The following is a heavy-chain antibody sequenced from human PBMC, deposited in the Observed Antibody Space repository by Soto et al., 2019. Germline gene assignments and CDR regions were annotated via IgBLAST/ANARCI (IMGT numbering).Heavy chain of an antibody. CDR3: ARDPDYYYGPGAFDI. D-gene: IGHD3-10*01. Sequence: GGSLRLSCAASGFTFSSYWMSWVRQAPGKGLEWVANIKQDGSEKYYVDSVKGRFTISRDNAKNSLYLQMNSLRAEDTAVYYCARDPDYYYGPGAFDIWGQGTMVTVSS. CDR1: GFTFSSYW. CDR2: IKQDGSEK. J-gene: IGHJ3*02. V-gene: IGHV3-7*01.